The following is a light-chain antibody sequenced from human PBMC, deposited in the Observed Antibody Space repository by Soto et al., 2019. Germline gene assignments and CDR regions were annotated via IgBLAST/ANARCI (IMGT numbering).Light chain of an antibody. Sequence: EIVLTQSPATLSLSTGERATLSCRASQSVSSYLAWYQQKPGQAPRLLIYDTSIRATGVPARFSGSRSGAEFTLTISSLQSEDFAVYYCQHRSNWPSWTFGAGTKVDI. CDR3: QHRSNWPSWT. V-gene: IGKV3-11*01. CDR2: DTS. J-gene: IGKJ1*01. CDR1: QSVSSY.